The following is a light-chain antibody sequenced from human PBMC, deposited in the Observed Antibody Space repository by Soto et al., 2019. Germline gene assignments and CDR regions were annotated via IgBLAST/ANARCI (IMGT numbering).Light chain of an antibody. Sequence: IVMTQSPATLSVSPGQRATLSCRASLSVSSNLAWYQHKPGQAPRLLIYGASTRATGIPARFSGSGSGTEFTLTINSLQSEDFAVYYCQQYNDWYTFGQETKLEIK. V-gene: IGKV3-15*01. CDR1: LSVSSN. CDR2: GAS. J-gene: IGKJ2*01. CDR3: QQYNDWYT.